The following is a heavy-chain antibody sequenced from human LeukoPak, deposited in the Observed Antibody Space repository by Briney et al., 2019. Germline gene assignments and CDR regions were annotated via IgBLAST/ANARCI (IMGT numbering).Heavy chain of an antibody. CDR3: VRRQALRGRHRAFDP. J-gene: IGHJ5*02. CDR1: GGTFSNYA. CDR2: IIPMFGSA. V-gene: IGHV1-69*05. D-gene: IGHD6-25*01. Sequence: SVKVSCKASGGTFSNYAVSWVRQAPGQGLEWLGGIIPMFGSAKYAQQFQDRVTITTDEATTTAYMELISLRSDDTAVYVCVRRQALRGRHRAFDPWGQGTLVTVTS.